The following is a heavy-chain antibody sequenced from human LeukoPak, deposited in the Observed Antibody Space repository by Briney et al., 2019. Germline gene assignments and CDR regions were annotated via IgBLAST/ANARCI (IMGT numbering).Heavy chain of an antibody. CDR2: ISGSGGST. CDR1: GFTFSSYA. J-gene: IGHJ5*02. V-gene: IGHV3-23*01. CDR3: ARAVVPAAMVWFDP. Sequence: GGSLRLSSAASGFTFSSYAMSWVRQAPGKGLEWVSAISGSGGSTYYADSVKGRFTISRDNSKNTLYLQMNSLRAEDTAVYYCARAVVPAAMVWFDPWGQGTLVTVSS. D-gene: IGHD2-2*01.